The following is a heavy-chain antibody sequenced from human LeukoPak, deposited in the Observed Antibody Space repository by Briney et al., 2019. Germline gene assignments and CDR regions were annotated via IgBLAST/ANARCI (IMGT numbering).Heavy chain of an antibody. CDR2: ISSSSSYI. Sequence: GGSLRLSCAASGFTFSSYSMNWVRQAPGKGLEWVSSISSSSSYIYYADSVKGRFTISRDNAKNSLYLQMNSLRAEDTAVYYCARDQMGFGVVIQFRYYYYGMDVWAKGPRSPSP. J-gene: IGHJ6*02. V-gene: IGHV3-21*01. CDR3: ARDQMGFGVVIQFRYYYYGMDV. D-gene: IGHD3-3*01. CDR1: GFTFSSYS.